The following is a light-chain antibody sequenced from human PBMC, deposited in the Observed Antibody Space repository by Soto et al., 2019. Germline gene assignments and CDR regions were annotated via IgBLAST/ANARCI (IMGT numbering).Light chain of an antibody. J-gene: IGKJ5*01. CDR3: QQYHWAPDT. CDR1: QSVSISY. Sequence: IVLTQSPGTLSLSPGERATLSCRASQSVSISYLAWYQQKPGQAPRLLIYASSTRATGIPDRFSGRGSGTDFTLTISRLEPEDFAMYYCQQYHWAPDTFGQGTRLEIK. CDR2: ASS. V-gene: IGKV3-20*01.